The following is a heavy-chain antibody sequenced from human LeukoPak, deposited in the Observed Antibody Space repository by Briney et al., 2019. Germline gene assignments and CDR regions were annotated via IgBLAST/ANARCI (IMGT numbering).Heavy chain of an antibody. CDR1: GYTFISYD. CDR2: MNPNSGNT. CDR3: ATAAFYDILTGYLDY. V-gene: IGHV1-8*01. D-gene: IGHD3-9*01. Sequence: ASVKVSCKASGYTFISYDINWVRQATGQGLEWMGWMNPNSGNTGYAQKFQGRVTMTRNTSIRTAYMELSSLRSDDTAVYYCATAAFYDILTGYLDYWGQGTLVTVSS. J-gene: IGHJ4*02.